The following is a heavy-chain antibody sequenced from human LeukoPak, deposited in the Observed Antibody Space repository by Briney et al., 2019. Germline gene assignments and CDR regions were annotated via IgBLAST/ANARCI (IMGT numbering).Heavy chain of an antibody. D-gene: IGHD3-16*01. J-gene: IGHJ4*02. CDR3: ARGMIPGAPDY. CDR2: VSGTGSST. V-gene: IGHV3-23*01. Sequence: GGSLRLSCAASGFTFSNYAMTWVRQAPGKGLEWVSAVSGTGSSTYYADSVKGRFTTSRDNSKNTLFLQMNSLRAEDTAVYYCARGMIPGAPDYWGQGTLVTVSS. CDR1: GFTFSNYA.